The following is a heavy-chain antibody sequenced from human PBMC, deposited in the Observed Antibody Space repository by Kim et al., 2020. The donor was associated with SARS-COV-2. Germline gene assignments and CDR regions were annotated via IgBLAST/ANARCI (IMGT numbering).Heavy chain of an antibody. J-gene: IGHJ6*01. D-gene: IGHD4-17*01. CDR1: GFTFSAYA. V-gene: IGHV3-23*01. Sequence: GGSLRLSCAASGFTFSAYAMSWVRQAPGKGLEWVSAISGSGGSTYSADSVKGRFTISRDNSQNTLYLQINSLRAEDTALYYCAKDFSGDYLNYYYYYGM. CDR2: ISGSGGST. CDR3: AKDFSGDYLNYYYYYGM.